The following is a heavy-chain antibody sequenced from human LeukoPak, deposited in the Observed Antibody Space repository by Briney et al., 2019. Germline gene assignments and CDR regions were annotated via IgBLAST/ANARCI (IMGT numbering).Heavy chain of an antibody. D-gene: IGHD7-27*01. CDR1: GYTFTGYY. J-gene: IGHJ4*02. CDR2: INPNSGGT. Sequence: ASVKVSCKASGYTFTGYYIHWVRQAPGQGLEWMGWINPNSGGTNYAQKFQGRVTMTRDTSLSPAYMELSRLRSDDTAVYYCARLVITGDIDYWGQGTLVTVSS. CDR3: ARLVITGDIDY. V-gene: IGHV1-2*02.